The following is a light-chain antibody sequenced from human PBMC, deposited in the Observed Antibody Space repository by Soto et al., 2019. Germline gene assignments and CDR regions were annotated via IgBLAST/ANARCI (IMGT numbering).Light chain of an antibody. J-gene: IGLJ1*01. Sequence: QSALTQPASVSGSPGQSISISCTGTSSDVGGYDYVSWYQQHPGKAPKLMIYDVSYRPSGVSSRFSGSKSGNTASLTISGLQAEDEADYYCSSYTSSSTRVFGTVTKLTVL. CDR3: SSYTSSSTRV. V-gene: IGLV2-14*01. CDR2: DVS. CDR1: SSDVGGYDY.